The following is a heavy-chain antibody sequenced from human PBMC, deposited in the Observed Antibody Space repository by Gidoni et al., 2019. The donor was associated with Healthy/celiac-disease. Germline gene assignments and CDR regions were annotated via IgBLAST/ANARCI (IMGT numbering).Heavy chain of an antibody. D-gene: IGHD1-26*01. CDR2: IKSKTDGGTT. V-gene: IGHV3-15*01. Sequence: EVQLVESGGGLVQPGGSLRLSCAASGFTFGNAWMSWVRQAPGKGLEWVGRIKSKTDGGTTDYAAPGKGRFTSSRDDSKNTLYLQMNSLKTEETAVYYCTTCEGGYSGPRYWGQGTLVTVSS. J-gene: IGHJ4*02. CDR1: GFTFGNAW. CDR3: TTCEGGYSGPRY.